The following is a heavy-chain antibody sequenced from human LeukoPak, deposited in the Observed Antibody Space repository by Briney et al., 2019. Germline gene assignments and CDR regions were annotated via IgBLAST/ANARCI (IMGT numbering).Heavy chain of an antibody. D-gene: IGHD3-3*01. CDR1: GFTISSYS. Sequence: AGTLTLSCAASGFTISSYSMNWVRQAPRQGLEWVSSISSSSSYNYYEDSVKGRFTISRDNAKNSLYLQMNRLRAEDTAVYYCARGGVEVRFLERLPYYYYGMDVWGQGTTVTVSS. CDR3: ARGGVEVRFLERLPYYYYGMDV. CDR2: ISSSSSYN. V-gene: IGHV3-21*01. J-gene: IGHJ6*02.